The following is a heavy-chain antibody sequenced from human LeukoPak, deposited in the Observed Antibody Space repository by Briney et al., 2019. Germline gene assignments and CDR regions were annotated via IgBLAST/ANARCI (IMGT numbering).Heavy chain of an antibody. D-gene: IGHD4-17*01. Sequence: ASVKVSCKASGYTFTGYYMHWVRQAPGQGLEWMGWINPDSGGTNYGKNFQGRVAMTRDTSISIVYMEVNRLRSDDTAVYYCARVKERTKATIPDYFQHWGQGTLVTVSS. CDR2: INPDSGGT. V-gene: IGHV1-2*02. J-gene: IGHJ1*01. CDR1: GYTFTGYY. CDR3: ARVKERTKATIPDYFQH.